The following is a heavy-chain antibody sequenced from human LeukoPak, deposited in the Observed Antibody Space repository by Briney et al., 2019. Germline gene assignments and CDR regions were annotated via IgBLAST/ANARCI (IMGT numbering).Heavy chain of an antibody. V-gene: IGHV4-59*01. CDR1: GGSINYYY. CDR2: IYYSGGT. Sequence: SETLSLTCTVSGGSINYYYWMWIRQPPGKGLEWIGYIYYSGGTHYNPSLKSRVTMLVDTSKNQFSLKMSSVTAADTAVYYCVRESYYYGMDVWGQGTTVTVSS. J-gene: IGHJ6*02. CDR3: VRESYYYGMDV.